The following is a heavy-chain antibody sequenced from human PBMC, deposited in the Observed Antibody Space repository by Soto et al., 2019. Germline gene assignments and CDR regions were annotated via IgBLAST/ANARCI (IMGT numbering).Heavy chain of an antibody. CDR1: GGSISSYY. J-gene: IGHJ4*02. CDR3: ARWLRTYYFDY. CDR2: IYYSGST. V-gene: IGHV4-59*01. D-gene: IGHD5-12*01. Sequence: PSETLSLTCTVSGGSISSYYWSWIRQPPGKGLEWIGSIYYSGSTNYNPSLKSRVTISVDTSKNQFSLKLSSVTAADTAVYYCARWLRTYYFDYWGQGTLVTVSS.